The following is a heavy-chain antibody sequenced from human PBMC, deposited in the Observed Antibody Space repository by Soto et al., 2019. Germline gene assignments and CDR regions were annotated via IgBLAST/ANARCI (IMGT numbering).Heavy chain of an antibody. J-gene: IGHJ4*02. V-gene: IGHV4-59*01. Sequence: QVQLQESGPGLVKPSETLSLTCTVSGGSISSYYWSWIRQPPGKGLEWIGYIYYSGSTNYNPSLKSRATISVDTSKNQFALKLSSVAAADTAVYYCARRWGGTFDYWGQGTLVTVSS. CDR3: ARRWGGTFDY. CDR2: IYYSGST. D-gene: IGHD2-21*01. CDR1: GGSISSYY.